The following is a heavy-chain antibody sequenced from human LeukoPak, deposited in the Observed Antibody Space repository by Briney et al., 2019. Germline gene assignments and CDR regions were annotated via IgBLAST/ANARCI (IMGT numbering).Heavy chain of an antibody. J-gene: IGHJ4*02. CDR2: ISSSSYI. CDR3: ASRSGYDLSYFDY. V-gene: IGHV3-21*01. Sequence: GGSLRLSCAASGFTFSSYSMNWVRQAPGKGLEWVSSISSSSYIYYADSVKGRFTISRDNAKNSLYLQMNSLRAEDTAVYYCASRSGYDLSYFDYWGQGTLVTVSS. D-gene: IGHD5-12*01. CDR1: GFTFSSYS.